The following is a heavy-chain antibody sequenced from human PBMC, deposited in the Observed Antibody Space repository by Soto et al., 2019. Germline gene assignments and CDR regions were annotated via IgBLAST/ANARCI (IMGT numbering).Heavy chain of an antibody. D-gene: IGHD3-10*01. V-gene: IGHV3-73*02. CDR2: IRSRANNYAT. Sequence: EVRLVESGGGSGQPGGSLKLSCAASELNFSGSAIHWVRQAPGKGLEWVGRIRSRANNYATSSGESVRGRFTFFRDDSKNMAFLQMNTLKTEDTAIYYCARGQQAAIGDYYYHGLDVWGQGTSVTVSS. CDR1: ELNFSGSA. CDR3: ARGQQAAIGDYYYHGLDV. J-gene: IGHJ6*02.